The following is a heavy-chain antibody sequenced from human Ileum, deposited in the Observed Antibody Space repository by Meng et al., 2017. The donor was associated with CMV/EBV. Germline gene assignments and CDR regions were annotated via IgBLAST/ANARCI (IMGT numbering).Heavy chain of an antibody. J-gene: IGHJ3*02. V-gene: IGHV3-23*01. CDR1: GFTFSSYA. Sequence: GESLKISCAASGFTFSSYAMSWVRQAPGKGLEWVSAISGSGGSTYYADSVKGRFTISRDNSKNTLYLQMNSLRAEDTAVYYCARDQGLENADDAFDIWGQGTMVTVSS. CDR3: ARDQGLENADDAFDI. CDR2: ISGSGGST. D-gene: IGHD3/OR15-3a*01.